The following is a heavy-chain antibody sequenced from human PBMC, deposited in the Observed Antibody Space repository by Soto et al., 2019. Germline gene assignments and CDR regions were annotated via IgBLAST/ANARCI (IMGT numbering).Heavy chain of an antibody. CDR1: GGTVSSNY. Sequence: EVRLVETGGGLIQPGGSLRLSCAASGGTVSSNYMSWVRQAPGKGLEWVSVVYGGGSIFYADSVKGRFTISTDNSKNTLYRQMNSLRAEDTAVYYCARGPTDYDPSGTFECWGPGTLVTVSS. V-gene: IGHV3-53*02. CDR3: ARGPTDYDPSGTFEC. D-gene: IGHD3-16*01. CDR2: VYGGGSI. J-gene: IGHJ4*02.